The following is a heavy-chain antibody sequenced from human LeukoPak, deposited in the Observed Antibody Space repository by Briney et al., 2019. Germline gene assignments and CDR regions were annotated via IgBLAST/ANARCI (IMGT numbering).Heavy chain of an antibody. CDR2: ISGSDGST. CDR1: GFTFSSYA. V-gene: IGHV3-23*01. D-gene: IGHD2-8*01. CDR3: ARVGDCTNGICYTADFDY. J-gene: IGHJ4*02. Sequence: GGSLRLSCAASGFTFSSYAMSWVRQAPGKGLEWVSAISGSDGSTYYADSVKGRFTISRDNSKNTLYLQMNSLRAEDTAVYYCARVGDCTNGICYTADFDYWGQGTLVTVSS.